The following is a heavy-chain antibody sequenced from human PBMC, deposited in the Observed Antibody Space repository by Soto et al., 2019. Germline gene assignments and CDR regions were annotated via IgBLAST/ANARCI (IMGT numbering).Heavy chain of an antibody. D-gene: IGHD6-13*01. CDR3: ASHVRQHLPPLGP. J-gene: IGHJ5*02. CDR2: ITSSSVQT. V-gene: IGHV3-11*06. Sequence: QVHLVESGGGLVKPGGSLRLSCAASGFDFSDAYMSWIRQAPGKGLEWVAWITSSSVQTRYADSVKGRFTISRDNAKNSLYLQMNSLRPEDTAVYYCASHVRQHLPPLGPWGQGTLVIVSS. CDR1: GFDFSDAY.